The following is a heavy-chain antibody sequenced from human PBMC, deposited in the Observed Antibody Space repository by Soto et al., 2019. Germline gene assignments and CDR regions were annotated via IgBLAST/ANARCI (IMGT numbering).Heavy chain of an antibody. D-gene: IGHD6-19*01. J-gene: IGHJ4*02. V-gene: IGHV3-23*04. CDR1: GFTFSSYG. CDR3: AKRAKGGVVGKEEEY. Sequence: EVQLVESGGGLVQPGGSLRLSCAASGFTFSSYGMSWVRQAPGKGLEWVSGISAGGSSTYYADSVKGRFTISRDQSKSKLYMQMQNLRADGTALYDSAKRAKGGVVGKEEEYWGRRTLVAVS. CDR2: ISAGGSST.